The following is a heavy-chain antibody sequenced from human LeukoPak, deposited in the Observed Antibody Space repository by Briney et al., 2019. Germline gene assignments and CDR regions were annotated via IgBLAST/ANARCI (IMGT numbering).Heavy chain of an antibody. V-gene: IGHV4-4*02. CDR2: IYHSGSA. D-gene: IGHD3-3*01. Sequence: SETLSLTCAVSGGSISSDNWWSWVRRPPGKGLEWIGEIYHSGSASYNPSLKSRVTISVDKSKNQLSLKLTSVTAADTAVYYCASNGYYSLDYWGQGTLVTVSS. CDR3: ASNGYYSLDY. J-gene: IGHJ4*02. CDR1: GGSISSDNW.